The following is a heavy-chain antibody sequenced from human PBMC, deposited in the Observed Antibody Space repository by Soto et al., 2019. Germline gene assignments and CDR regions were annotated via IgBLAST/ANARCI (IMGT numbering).Heavy chain of an antibody. D-gene: IGHD3-22*01. V-gene: IGHV4-59*01. J-gene: IGHJ3*02. CDR2: IYYSGST. CDR1: GGSISSYY. Sequence: PSETLSLSCTVSGGSISSYYWSWIRQPPGKGLEWIGYIYYSGSTNYNPSLKSRVTISVDTSKNKFSLKLSSVTAADTAVYYCATQGYYYDSSGSLDAFDIWGQGTMVTVSS. CDR3: ATQGYYYDSSGSLDAFDI.